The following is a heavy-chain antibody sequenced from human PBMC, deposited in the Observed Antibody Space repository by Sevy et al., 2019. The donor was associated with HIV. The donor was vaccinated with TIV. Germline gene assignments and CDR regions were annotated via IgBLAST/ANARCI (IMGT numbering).Heavy chain of an antibody. J-gene: IGHJ4*02. CDR3: TGDGAIYGDYNQYY. CDR2: IRSKTHGGTT. V-gene: IGHV3-49*03. D-gene: IGHD4-17*01. Sequence: GGSLRLSCTASGFTFGDYAMSWFRQAPGKGLEWVGLIRSKTHGGTTEYAALVKGRFTISRVDSKSIAYLQMNSLKTEDEAVYYCTGDGAIYGDYNQYYWGQGTLVTVSS. CDR1: GFTFGDYA.